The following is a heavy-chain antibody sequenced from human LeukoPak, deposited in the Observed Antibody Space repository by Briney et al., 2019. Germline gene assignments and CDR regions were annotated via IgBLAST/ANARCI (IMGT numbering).Heavy chain of an antibody. CDR1: GGXISGYF. D-gene: IGHD2-21*02. CDR3: ARNAEDCSGGCYGGWFDP. V-gene: IGHV4-4*07. J-gene: IGHJ5*02. Sequence: PSETLSLTCTVSGGXISGYFWSWIRRPAGKGREWIGHIHSSGVTDYNPSLKSRVTVSVDTSKSQFSLKLTSVTAADTAVYYCARNAEDCSGGCYGGWFDPWGQGTLVTVSS. CDR2: IHSSGVT.